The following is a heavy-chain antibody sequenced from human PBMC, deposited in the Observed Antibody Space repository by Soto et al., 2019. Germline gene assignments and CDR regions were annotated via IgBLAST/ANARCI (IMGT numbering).Heavy chain of an antibody. CDR3: ARDVRAAARITGNYYYGMDV. CDR2: INAGNGNT. D-gene: IGHD6-13*01. CDR1: GYTFTSYA. Sequence: QVQLVQSGAEVKKPGASVKVSCKASGYTFTSYAMHWVRQAPGQRLEWMGWINAGNGNTKYSQKFQGRVTLTRDTSASTAYMELSSLRSEDTAVYYCARDVRAAARITGNYYYGMDVWGQGTTVTVSS. J-gene: IGHJ6*02. V-gene: IGHV1-3*01.